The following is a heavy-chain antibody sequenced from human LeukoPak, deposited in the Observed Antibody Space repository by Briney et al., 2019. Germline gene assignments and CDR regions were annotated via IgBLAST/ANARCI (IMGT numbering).Heavy chain of an antibody. CDR1: GYTFTGYY. CDR2: INPNSGGT. D-gene: IGHD5-12*01. J-gene: IGHJ4*02. V-gene: IGHV1-2*02. CDR3: ARVTSRIVATLIDY. Sequence: GASVKVSCKASGYTFTGYYMHWVRQAPGQGLEWMGWINPNSGGTNYAQKFQGRVTMTRDTSISTAYMELSRLRSDDTAVYCCARVTSRIVATLIDYWGQGTLVTVSS.